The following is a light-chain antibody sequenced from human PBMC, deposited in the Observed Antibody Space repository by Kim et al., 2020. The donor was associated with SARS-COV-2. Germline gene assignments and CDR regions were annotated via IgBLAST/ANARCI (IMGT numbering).Light chain of an antibody. CDR3: NSPDSSANQIRV. Sequence: LRLTVSITSQRARLLSSYSSLYPQTPARPPLLVICGKNIRPSGIPDRFSGSISGSTASFTITGAQAEDEADYSCNSPDSSANQIRVFGGGTHLTVL. J-gene: IGLJ3*02. CDR1: RLLSSY. V-gene: IGLV3-19*01. CDR2: GKN.